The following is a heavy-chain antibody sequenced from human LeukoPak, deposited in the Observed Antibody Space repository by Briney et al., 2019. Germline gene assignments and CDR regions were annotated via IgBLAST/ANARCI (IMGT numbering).Heavy chain of an antibody. CDR1: GFTFSSYG. CDR2: IRYDGSNK. J-gene: IGHJ6*03. CDR3: AKEHTAMVFYYYYMDV. D-gene: IGHD5-18*01. V-gene: IGHV3-30*02. Sequence: GGSLRLSCAASGFTFSSYGMHWVRQAPGKGLEWVAFIRYDGSNKYYADSMKGRLTISRDNSKNTLYLQMNSLRAEDTAVYYCAKEHTAMVFYYYYMDVWGKGTTVTISS.